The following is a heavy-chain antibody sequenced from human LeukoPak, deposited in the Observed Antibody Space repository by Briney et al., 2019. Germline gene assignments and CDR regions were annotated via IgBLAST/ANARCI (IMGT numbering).Heavy chain of an antibody. CDR3: AKEVSKISFFDY. CDR2: ISYDGINK. D-gene: IGHD3-3*01. V-gene: IGHV3-30*18. J-gene: IGHJ4*02. CDR1: GFTFSYCA. Sequence: GGSLRLSCAASGFTFSYCAMHWVRQAPGKGLEWVALISYDGINKYYADTVKGRFTISRDNSKNTLYLKMNSLGAEDTAVYYCAKEVSKISFFDYWGQGALITVSS.